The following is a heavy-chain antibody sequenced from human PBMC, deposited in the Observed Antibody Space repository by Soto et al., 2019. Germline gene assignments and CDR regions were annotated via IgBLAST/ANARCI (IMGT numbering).Heavy chain of an antibody. V-gene: IGHV3-21*01. CDR1: GFTFSSYS. CDR2: ISSSSSYI. D-gene: IGHD2-15*01. CDR3: ARVGCSGGSCKTNYYYGMDV. Sequence: GGSLRLSCAASGFTFSSYSMNWVRQAPGKGLEWVSSISSSSSYIYYADSVKGRFTISRDNAKNSLYLQMNSLRAEDTAVYYCARVGCSGGSCKTNYYYGMDVWGQGTTVTVSS. J-gene: IGHJ6*02.